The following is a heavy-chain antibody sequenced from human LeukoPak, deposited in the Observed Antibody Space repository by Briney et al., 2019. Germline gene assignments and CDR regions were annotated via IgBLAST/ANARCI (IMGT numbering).Heavy chain of an antibody. CDR3: ARITNDYVWGSYLDY. Sequence: SETLSLTCTVSGGSISSSSYYWGWIRQPPGKGLEWIGSIYYSGSTYYDPSLKSRVTISVDTSKNQFSLKLSSVTAADTAVYYCARITNDYVWGSYLDYWGQGTLVTVSS. CDR2: IYYSGST. J-gene: IGHJ4*02. D-gene: IGHD3-16*02. V-gene: IGHV4-39*01. CDR1: GGSISSSSYY.